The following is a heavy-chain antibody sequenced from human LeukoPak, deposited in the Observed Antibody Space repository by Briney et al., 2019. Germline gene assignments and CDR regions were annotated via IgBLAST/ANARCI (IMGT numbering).Heavy chain of an antibody. CDR2: INPNSGGT. CDR3: ARADPVVLMVYALDY. V-gene: IGHV1-2*02. D-gene: IGHD2-8*01. J-gene: IGHJ4*02. Sequence: ASVKVSCEASGYTFTGYYMHWVRQAPGQGLEWMGWINPNSGGTNYAQKFQGRVTMTRDTSISTAYMELSRLRSDDTAVYYCARADPVVLMVYALDYWGRGTLVTVSS. CDR1: GYTFTGYY.